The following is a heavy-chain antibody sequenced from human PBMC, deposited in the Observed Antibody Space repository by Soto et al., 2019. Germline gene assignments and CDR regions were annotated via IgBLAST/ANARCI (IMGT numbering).Heavy chain of an antibody. V-gene: IGHV4-30-4*01. Sequence: QVQLQESGPGLVEPSQTLSLTCTVSGGSIRSDDYCWSWIRQPPDKGLEWIGHIYTGGNTYSSPSFKGRITISVDTSETQFSLKLSSVTAADTAVYFCARGPSGDKVHYWGQGILVTVSS. CDR3: ARGPSGDKVHY. J-gene: IGHJ4*02. D-gene: IGHD7-27*01. CDR2: IYTGGNT. CDR1: GGSIRSDDYC.